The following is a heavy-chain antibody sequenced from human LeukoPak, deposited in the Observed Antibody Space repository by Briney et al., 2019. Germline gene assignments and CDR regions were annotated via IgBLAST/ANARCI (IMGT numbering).Heavy chain of an antibody. D-gene: IGHD1-26*01. CDR2: ISYDGSNK. CDR3: ARGDGSYYLFDY. J-gene: IGHJ4*02. V-gene: IGHV3-30-3*01. CDR1: GFTFGDYA. Sequence: PGRSLRLSCAASGFTFGDYAMHWVRQAPGKGLEWVAVISYDGSNKYYADSVKGRFTISRDNSKNTLYLQMNSLRAEDTAVYYCARGDGSYYLFDYWGQGTLVTVSS.